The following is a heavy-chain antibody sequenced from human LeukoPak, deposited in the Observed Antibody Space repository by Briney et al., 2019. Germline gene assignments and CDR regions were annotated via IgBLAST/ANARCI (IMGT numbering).Heavy chain of an antibody. J-gene: IGHJ4*02. D-gene: IGHD3-10*01. CDR1: GGSISSYY. V-gene: IGHV4-34*01. Sequence: RSSETLSLTCTVSGGSISSYYWSWIRQPPGKGLEWIGEINHSGSTNYNPSLKSRVTISVDTSKNQFSLKLSSVTAADTAVYYCARRRFGIPFDYWGQGTLVTVSS. CDR2: INHSGST. CDR3: ARRRFGIPFDY.